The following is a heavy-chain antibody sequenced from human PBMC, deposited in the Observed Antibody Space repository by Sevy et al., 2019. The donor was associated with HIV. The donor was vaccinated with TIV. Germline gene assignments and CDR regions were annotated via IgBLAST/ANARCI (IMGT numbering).Heavy chain of an antibody. CDR1: GFTFSSYA. J-gene: IGHJ4*02. V-gene: IGHV3-23*01. CDR2: ISGSGGST. CDR3: AKQMGQLWPTFDY. D-gene: IGHD5-18*01. Sequence: GGSLRLSCAASGFTFSSYAMSWVRQAPGKGLEWVSAISGSGGSTYYADSVKGRFTISRDNPKNRLYLQMNSLRAEDTAVYYCAKQMGQLWPTFDYWGQGTLVTVSS.